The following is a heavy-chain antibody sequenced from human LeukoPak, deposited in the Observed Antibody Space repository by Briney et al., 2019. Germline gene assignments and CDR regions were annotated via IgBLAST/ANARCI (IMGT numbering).Heavy chain of an antibody. D-gene: IGHD1-14*01. CDR2: IYSGGST. J-gene: IGHJ6*02. CDR1: GFTVSSNY. Sequence: GGSLRLSCGASGFTVSSNYMSWVRQAPGKGLEWVSVIYSGGSTYYADSVKGRFTISRDNSKNTLYLQMNSLRAEDTAVYYCARGNPFQEYGMDVWGQGTTVTVSS. V-gene: IGHV3-53*01. CDR3: ARGNPFQEYGMDV.